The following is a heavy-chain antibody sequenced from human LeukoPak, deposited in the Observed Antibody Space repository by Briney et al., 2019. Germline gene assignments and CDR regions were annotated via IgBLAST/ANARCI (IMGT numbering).Heavy chain of an antibody. CDR3: AREGSSTWSSFDY. CDR1: GFTFSIYA. J-gene: IGHJ4*02. D-gene: IGHD6-13*01. V-gene: IGHV3-30-3*01. Sequence: PGRSLRLSCAASGFTFSIYAVHWVRQAPGKGLEWVSVISYDGSHKYYADSVKGRLTISRDNSKSTLYLQMNSLRAEDTAVYYCAREGSSTWSSFDYWGQGTLVTVSS. CDR2: ISYDGSHK.